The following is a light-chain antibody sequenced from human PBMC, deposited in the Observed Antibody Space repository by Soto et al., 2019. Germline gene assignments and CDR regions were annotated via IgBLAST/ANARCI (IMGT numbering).Light chain of an antibody. CDR1: QDVAAS. CDR3: HQYDSLPPT. V-gene: IGKV1-5*03. CDR2: ETS. Sequence: DVQMTQSPSSLSASVGDSVTITCRASQDVAASLAWYQLKPGKAPKLLIYETSSLESGVPSRFGGSGSGTEFTLTISSLQPDDFATYYCHQYDSLPPTFGQGTRLEI. J-gene: IGKJ5*01.